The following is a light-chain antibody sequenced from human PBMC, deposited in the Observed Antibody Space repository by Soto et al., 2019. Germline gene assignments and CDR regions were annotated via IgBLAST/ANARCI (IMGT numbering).Light chain of an antibody. V-gene: IGKV1-5*02. CDR3: QHYNSYPWT. CDR2: DAS. Sequence: DIQMTQSPSTLSASVGDRVTIICRASQSISRYLAWYQQKPGKAPKLLIYDASTLESGVPSRFSGSGSGTDFTLTISSLQPDDFATYYCQHYNSYPWTFGQGTKVDIK. J-gene: IGKJ1*01. CDR1: QSISRY.